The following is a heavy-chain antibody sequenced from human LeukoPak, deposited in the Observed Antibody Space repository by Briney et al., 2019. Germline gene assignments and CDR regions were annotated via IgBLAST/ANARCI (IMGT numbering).Heavy chain of an antibody. CDR1: GFTFSSYG. Sequence: GGSLRLSCAASGFTFSSYGMHWVRQAPGKGLEWVAVISYDGSNRYYADSVKGRFTISRDNSKNTLYLQMNSLRADDTAVYYCAKNIGDYNSHYFDYWGQGALVTVSS. V-gene: IGHV3-30*18. CDR3: AKNIGDYNSHYFDY. D-gene: IGHD2-21*02. CDR2: ISYDGSNR. J-gene: IGHJ4*02.